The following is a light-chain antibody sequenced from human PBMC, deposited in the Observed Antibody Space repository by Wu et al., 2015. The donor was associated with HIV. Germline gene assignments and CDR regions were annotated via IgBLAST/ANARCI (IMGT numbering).Light chain of an antibody. V-gene: IGKV3-20*01. CDR2: GAS. Sequence: EIVLTQSPATLSLSPGERATLSCRASQSVSSYLAWYQQKPGQPPRLLIYGASRRVTGIPDRFSGSGSGTDFTLTIGRLEPEDFAVYYCQQYATSPPLTFGGGTKVE. CDR1: QSVSSY. CDR3: QQYATSPPLT. J-gene: IGKJ4*01.